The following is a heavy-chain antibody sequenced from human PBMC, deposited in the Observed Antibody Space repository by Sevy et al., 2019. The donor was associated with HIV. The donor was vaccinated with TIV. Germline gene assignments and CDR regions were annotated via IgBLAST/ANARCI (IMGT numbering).Heavy chain of an antibody. CDR3: AREEQWLNAFDI. Sequence: GGSLRLSCAASGFTFSSYAMHWVRQAPGKGLEWVAVISYDGSNKYYADSVKGRFTISRDNSKNTLYLQMNSLRAEDTAVYYCAREEQWLNAFDIRGQGTMVTVSS. V-gene: IGHV3-30-3*01. D-gene: IGHD6-19*01. J-gene: IGHJ3*02. CDR2: ISYDGSNK. CDR1: GFTFSSYA.